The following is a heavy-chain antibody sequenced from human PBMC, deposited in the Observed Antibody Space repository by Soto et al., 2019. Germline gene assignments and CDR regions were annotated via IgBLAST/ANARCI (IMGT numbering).Heavy chain of an antibody. J-gene: IGHJ4*02. D-gene: IGHD3-10*01. Sequence: SETLSLTCTVSDGSISSYYWSWIRQPPGKGLEWMGYIYHNGNTNYNPSLKSRVTQSIDTSKNQFSLRLSSVTAADTAMYYCARELLGMGVFASWGQGTLVTVSS. CDR1: DGSISSYY. V-gene: IGHV4-59*01. CDR2: IYHNGNT. CDR3: ARELLGMGVFAS.